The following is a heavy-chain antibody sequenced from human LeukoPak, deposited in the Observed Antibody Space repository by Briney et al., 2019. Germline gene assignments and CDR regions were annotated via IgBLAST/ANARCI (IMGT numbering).Heavy chain of an antibody. Sequence: SETLSLTCAVYGGSFSGYYWSWIRQPPGMGLEWIGEINHSGSTNYNPSLKSRVTISVDTSKNQFSLQLSSVTAADTAVYYCARVARCTSCFDVDYWGQGTLVTVSS. V-gene: IGHV4-34*01. J-gene: IGHJ4*02. CDR1: GGSFSGYY. CDR2: INHSGST. D-gene: IGHD2-2*01. CDR3: ARVARCTSCFDVDY.